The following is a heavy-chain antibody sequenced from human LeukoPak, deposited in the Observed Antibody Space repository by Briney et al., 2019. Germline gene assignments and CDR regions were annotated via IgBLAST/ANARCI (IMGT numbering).Heavy chain of an antibody. CDR2: ISAYNGNT. V-gene: IGHV1-18*01. D-gene: IGHD5-12*01. CDR3: AILVATIHYYYMDV. Sequence: ASVKVSCKASGYTFTSYGISWVRQAPGQGLEWMGWISAYNGNTNYAQKLQGRVTITTDESTSTAYMELSSLRSEDTAVYYCAILVATIHYYYMDVWGKGTTVTVSS. CDR1: GYTFTSYG. J-gene: IGHJ6*03.